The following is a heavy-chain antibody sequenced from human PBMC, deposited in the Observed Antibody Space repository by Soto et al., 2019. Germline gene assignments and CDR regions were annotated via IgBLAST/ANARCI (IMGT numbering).Heavy chain of an antibody. CDR2: IKEDGSEK. J-gene: IGHJ6*02. CDR3: ARNSGWPGRMDV. D-gene: IGHD1-26*01. CDR1: EFTFSSYW. Sequence: EVPLVESGGGLVQPGGSLRLSCVASEFTFSSYWMTWVRQAPGKGLEWVANIKEDGSEKHYVDSVNGRFTISRDNAKNSLYLKMNSLRAEDTAIYYCARNSGWPGRMDVWGQGTTVTVSS. V-gene: IGHV3-7*01.